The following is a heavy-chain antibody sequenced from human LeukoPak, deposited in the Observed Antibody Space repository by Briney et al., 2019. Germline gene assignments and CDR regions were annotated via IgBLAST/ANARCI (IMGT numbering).Heavy chain of an antibody. J-gene: IGHJ6*03. D-gene: IGHD6-13*01. Sequence: ASVKVSCKASGYTFTSYGISWVRQAPGQGLEWMGWISAYNGNTNYAQKLQGRVTMTTDTSTSTAYMELRSLRSDDTAVYYCARGLQRYSSSWYSRYYYYMDVWGKGTTVTISS. CDR1: GYTFTSYG. V-gene: IGHV1-18*01. CDR2: ISAYNGNT. CDR3: ARGLQRYSSSWYSRYYYYMDV.